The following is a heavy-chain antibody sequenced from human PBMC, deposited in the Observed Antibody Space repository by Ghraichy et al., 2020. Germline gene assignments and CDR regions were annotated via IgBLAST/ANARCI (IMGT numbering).Heavy chain of an antibody. V-gene: IGHV3-23*01. D-gene: IGHD3-10*01. CDR1: GFTFSSYA. J-gene: IGHJ4*02. Sequence: GGSLRLSCAASGFTFSSYAMSWVRQAPGKGLDGVSAFSVSGGSTYYADSVKGRFTISRDNSKNTLYLQMNSLRAEDTAVYYCAKSKRTFGELPASFDYWGQGTLVTVSS. CDR2: FSVSGGST. CDR3: AKSKRTFGELPASFDY.